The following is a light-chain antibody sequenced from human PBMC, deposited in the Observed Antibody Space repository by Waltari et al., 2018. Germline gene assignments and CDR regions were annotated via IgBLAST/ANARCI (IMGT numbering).Light chain of an antibody. CDR1: QSVSGN. Sequence: EIVMTQSPATLSVSPGESATLPCRASQSVSGNLAWYQQKPVQAPRLLIYGASTRATGIPARFSASGSGTEFTLTISSLQSEDFAVYYCQQYNNWPWTFGQGTKVEVK. CDR3: QQYNNWPWT. J-gene: IGKJ1*01. CDR2: GAS. V-gene: IGKV3-15*01.